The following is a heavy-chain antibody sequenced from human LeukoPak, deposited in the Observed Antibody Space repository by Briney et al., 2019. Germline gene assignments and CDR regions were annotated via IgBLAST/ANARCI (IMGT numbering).Heavy chain of an antibody. V-gene: IGHV4-34*01. CDR2: INHSGST. CDR3: ARSNIAARVFRR. CDR1: GGSISGYY. Sequence: PSETLSLTCAVYGGSISGYYWSWLRQPPGKGLEWIGEINHSGSTNYNPSLKSRATISVDTSKNQFSLKPSTVTAADTAVYYCARSNIAARVFRRWGQGTLVTVSS. D-gene: IGHD6-6*01. J-gene: IGHJ1*01.